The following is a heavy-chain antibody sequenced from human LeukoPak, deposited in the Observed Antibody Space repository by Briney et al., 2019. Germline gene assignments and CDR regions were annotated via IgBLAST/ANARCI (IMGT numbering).Heavy chain of an antibody. CDR2: INGDGSST. CDR1: GFTFRSYW. V-gene: IGHV3-74*01. CDR3: ARALITAAGTRGYNLIDP. Sequence: GWSLPLSCLASGFTFRSYWSHWVRHPAGKGLVWVSSINGDGSSTSYADSVKGRFTIYRDNAKSTLYLQMDNLRTADTPLYNCARALITAAGTRGYNLIDPWGEGTLATVAS. J-gene: IGHJ5*02. D-gene: IGHD6-13*01.